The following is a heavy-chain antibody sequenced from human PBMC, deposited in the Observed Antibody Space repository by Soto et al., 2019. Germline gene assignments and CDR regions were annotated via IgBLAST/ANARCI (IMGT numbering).Heavy chain of an antibody. Sequence: SVPTLVNPTQTLTLTWTVSGFSVSARGVGVGWIRQPPGKALEWLGIIYWNDDKRYSPSLKSRLTITKDTSKNQVVLTMTNMDPVDTATYYCAHSPWGAAPDYWGQGTPVTVTS. CDR3: AHSPWGAAPDY. CDR1: GFSVSARGVG. D-gene: IGHD3-16*01. J-gene: IGHJ4*02. V-gene: IGHV2-5*01. CDR2: IYWNDDK.